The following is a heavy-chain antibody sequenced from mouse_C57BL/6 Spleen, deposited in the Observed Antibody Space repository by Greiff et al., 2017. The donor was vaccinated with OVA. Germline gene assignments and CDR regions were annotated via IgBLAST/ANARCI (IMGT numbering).Heavy chain of an antibody. J-gene: IGHJ4*01. CDR2: IDPETGGT. V-gene: IGHV1-15*01. Sequence: QVQLQQSGAELVRPGASVTLSCKASGYTFTDYEMHWVKQTPVHGLEWIGAIDPETGGTAYNQKFKGKAILTADKSSSTAYMELRSLTSEDSAVYYGTRSGDYEGYYAMDYWGQGTSVTVSS. D-gene: IGHD2-4*01. CDR3: TRSGDYEGYYAMDY. CDR1: GYTFTDYE.